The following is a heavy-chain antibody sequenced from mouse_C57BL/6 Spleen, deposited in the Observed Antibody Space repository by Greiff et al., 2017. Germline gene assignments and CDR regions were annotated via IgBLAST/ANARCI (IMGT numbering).Heavy chain of an antibody. D-gene: IGHD2-3*01. Sequence: EVQLQESGPGLVKPSQSLSLTCSVTGYSITSGYYWNWIRQFPGNKLEWMGYISYDGSNNYNPSLKNRISITRDTSKNQFFLKLNSVTTEDTATYYCARRLYDGYYYFDYWGQGTTLTVSS. CDR1: GYSITSGYY. J-gene: IGHJ2*01. CDR2: ISYDGSN. CDR3: ARRLYDGYYYFDY. V-gene: IGHV3-6*01.